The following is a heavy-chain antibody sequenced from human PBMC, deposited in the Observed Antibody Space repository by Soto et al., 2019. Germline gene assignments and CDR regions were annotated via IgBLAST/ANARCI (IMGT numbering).Heavy chain of an antibody. J-gene: IGHJ4*02. CDR2: ITRDGYNK. CDR1: GFIFKNYA. D-gene: IGHD6-6*01. V-gene: IGHV3-30*04. CDR3: TKSSGGSSSVGMDY. Sequence: WGSLRLSCSGSGFIFKNYALNWWRQAPGKGLEWVASITRDGYNKYYADSVKGRFTISRDNSRDTLSLQMTALRTEDSSIYYCTKSSGGSSSVGMDYWGQGTRVTVSS.